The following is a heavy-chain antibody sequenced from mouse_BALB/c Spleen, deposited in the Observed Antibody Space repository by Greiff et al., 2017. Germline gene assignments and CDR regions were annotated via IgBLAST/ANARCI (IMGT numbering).Heavy chain of an antibody. J-gene: IGHJ4*01. CDR1: GFTFSDYY. V-gene: IGHV5-4*02. Sequence: EVMLVESGGGLVKPGGSLKLSCAASGFTFSDYYMYWVRQTPEKRLEWVATISDGGSYTYYPDSVKGRFTISRDNAKNNLYLQMSSLKSEDTAMYYCAREDYDDLYYYAMDYWGQGTSVTVSS. D-gene: IGHD2-4*01. CDR2: ISDGGSYT. CDR3: AREDYDDLYYYAMDY.